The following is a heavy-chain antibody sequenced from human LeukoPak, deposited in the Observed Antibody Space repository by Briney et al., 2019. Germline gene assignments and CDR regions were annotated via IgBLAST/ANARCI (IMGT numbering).Heavy chain of an antibody. CDR3: ARDPEYCTNGVCYIEGY. D-gene: IGHD2-8*01. Sequence: ASVKVSCKASGGTFSSYAISWVRQAPGQGLEWMGRINPNSGGTNYAQKFQGRVTMTRDTSISTAYMELSRLRSDDTAVYYCARDPEYCTNGVCYIEGYWGPGTLVTVSS. J-gene: IGHJ4*02. CDR2: INPNSGGT. CDR1: GGTFSSYA. V-gene: IGHV1-2*06.